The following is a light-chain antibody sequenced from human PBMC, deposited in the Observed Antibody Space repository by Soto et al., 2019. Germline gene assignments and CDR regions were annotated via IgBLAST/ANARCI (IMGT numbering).Light chain of an antibody. Sequence: QAVVTQEPSLTVSPGGTVTLTCGSSTGTVTSGHYPYWFQQKPGQAPRTLIYDTSNKHSWTPARFSGSLLGGKAALTLSGAQPEDEAVYYCFLTYSGARVFGGGTKVTVL. J-gene: IGLJ2*01. V-gene: IGLV7-46*01. CDR3: FLTYSGARV. CDR2: DTS. CDR1: TGTVTSGHY.